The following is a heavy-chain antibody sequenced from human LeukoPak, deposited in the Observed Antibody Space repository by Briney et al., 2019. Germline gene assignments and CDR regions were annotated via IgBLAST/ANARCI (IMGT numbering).Heavy chain of an antibody. CDR1: GFTFSTYS. J-gene: IGHJ3*02. CDR2: INRDSSAK. Sequence: PGGSLRLSCATSGFTFSTYSMNWVRQAPGKGLEWVAVINRDSSAKYYPDSVKGRFTVSRDNAEKSLYLQMNSLRAEDTAVYYCARALLWFGEATIWGQGTMVTVSS. V-gene: IGHV3-21*01. CDR3: ARALLWFGEATI. D-gene: IGHD3-10*01.